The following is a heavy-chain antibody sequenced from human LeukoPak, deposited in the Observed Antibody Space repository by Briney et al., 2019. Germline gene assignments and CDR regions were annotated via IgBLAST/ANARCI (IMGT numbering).Heavy chain of an antibody. CDR2: IYTSGST. J-gene: IGHJ4*02. D-gene: IGHD6-13*01. Sequence: PSETLSLTCTVSGGSISSGSYYWSWIRQPAGKGLGWIGRIYTSGSTNYNPSLKSRVTISVDTSKNQFSLKLSSVTAADTAVYYCAANPARGQIAAAVYWGQGTLVTVSS. CDR1: GGSISSGSYY. CDR3: AANPARGQIAAAVY. V-gene: IGHV4-61*02.